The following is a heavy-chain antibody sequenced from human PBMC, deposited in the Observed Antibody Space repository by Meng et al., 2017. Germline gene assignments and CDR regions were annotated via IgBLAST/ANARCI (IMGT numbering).Heavy chain of an antibody. D-gene: IGHD3-22*01. CDR2: INPNSGGT. Sequence: QVQLVQSGAEGKKPGASVKVSCKASGYTFTGYYMHWVRQAPGQGLEWMGRINPNSGGTNYAQKFQGRVTMTRDTSISTAYMELSRLRSDDTAVYYCARVNYDSSGYYPFDYWGQGTLVTASS. CDR3: ARVNYDSSGYYPFDY. J-gene: IGHJ4*02. V-gene: IGHV1-2*06. CDR1: GYTFTGYY.